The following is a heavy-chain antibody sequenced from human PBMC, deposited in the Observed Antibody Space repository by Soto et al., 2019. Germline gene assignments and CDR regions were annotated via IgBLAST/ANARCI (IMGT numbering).Heavy chain of an antibody. Sequence: QVQLVQSGAEVKKPGASVKVSCKASGYTFTSYDINWVRQATGQGLEWMGWMNPNRGNTGYAQKFQGRVTMTRNTSISTAYMELSSLRSEDTAVYYCARANFGVVKVRSYYFDYWGQGTLVTVSS. D-gene: IGHD3-3*01. CDR1: GYTFTSYD. CDR3: ARANFGVVKVRSYYFDY. CDR2: MNPNRGNT. V-gene: IGHV1-8*01. J-gene: IGHJ4*02.